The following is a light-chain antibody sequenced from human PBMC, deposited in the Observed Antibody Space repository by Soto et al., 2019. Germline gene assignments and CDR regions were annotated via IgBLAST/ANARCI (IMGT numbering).Light chain of an antibody. Sequence: QSVFTQPPSVSAAPGQKVTISCSGSSSNIANNYVSWYQQLPGTAPKLLIYENNKRPSGIPDRFSGSKSGTSATLGITGLQTGDEADYYCGTWDSSLSAVVFGGGTKLTVL. CDR1: SSNIANNY. V-gene: IGLV1-51*02. J-gene: IGLJ2*01. CDR2: ENN. CDR3: GTWDSSLSAVV.